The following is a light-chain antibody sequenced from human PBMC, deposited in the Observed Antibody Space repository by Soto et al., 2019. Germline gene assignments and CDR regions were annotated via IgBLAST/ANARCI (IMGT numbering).Light chain of an antibody. CDR3: QQRSNWPPGLT. J-gene: IGKJ5*01. CDR1: QSVSSY. CDR2: DAS. V-gene: IGKV3-11*01. Sequence: ILLTQSPSTLSLSPGERATLSCRTSQSVSSYLAWYQQKPGQAHRLLVYDASTRATGIPARFSGSGSGTDFTLTISSLEPQDFAVYYWQQRSNWPPGLTFGQGTRLEIK.